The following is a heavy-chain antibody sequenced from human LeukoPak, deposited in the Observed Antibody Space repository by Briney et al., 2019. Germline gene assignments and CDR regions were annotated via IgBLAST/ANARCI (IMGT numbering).Heavy chain of an antibody. CDR3: ARRLLLWFGEPRMDV. CDR2: IYYSGST. CDR1: GGSISSTSYY. D-gene: IGHD3-10*01. V-gene: IGHV4-39*07. Sequence: KPSETLSLTCAVSGGSISSTSYYWGWIRQPPGKGLEWIGSIYYSGSTYYNPSLKSRVTILIDTSKNQFSLKLTSVTAADTAVYYCARRLLLWFGEPRMDVWGQGTTVTVSS. J-gene: IGHJ6*02.